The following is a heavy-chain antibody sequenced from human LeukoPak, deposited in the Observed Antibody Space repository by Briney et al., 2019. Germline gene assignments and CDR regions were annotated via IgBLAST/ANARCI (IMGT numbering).Heavy chain of an antibody. CDR2: IKQDGSEK. D-gene: IGHD3-10*01. V-gene: IGHV3-7*01. Sequence: GGSLRLSCAASGFTFSSYAMSWVRQAPGKGLEWVANIKQDGSEKYYVDSVKGRFTISRDNAKNTVYLQMNSLRVEDTAVYYCARGALYMYYFDYWGQGTLVTVSS. CDR1: GFTFSSYA. CDR3: ARGALYMYYFDY. J-gene: IGHJ4*02.